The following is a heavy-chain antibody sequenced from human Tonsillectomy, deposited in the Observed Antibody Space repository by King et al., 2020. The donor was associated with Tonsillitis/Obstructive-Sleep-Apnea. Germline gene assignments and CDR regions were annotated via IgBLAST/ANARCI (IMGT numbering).Heavy chain of an antibody. CDR1: GYTLTELS. CDR2: FDPEDGET. V-gene: IGHV1-24*01. D-gene: IGHD5-18*01. J-gene: IGHJ4*02. CDR3: ATDSPKVDTTMAFDY. Sequence: QLVQSGAEVKKPGASVKVSCKVSGYTLTELSMHWVRQAPGKGLEWMGGFDPEDGETIYAQKFQGRVTMTEDTSTGTAYMELSSLRSEDTAVYYWATDSPKVDTTMAFDYWGQGTLVTVSS.